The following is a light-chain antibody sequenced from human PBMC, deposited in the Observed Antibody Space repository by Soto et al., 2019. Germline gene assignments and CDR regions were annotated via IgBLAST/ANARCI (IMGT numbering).Light chain of an antibody. V-gene: IGKV3-20*01. CDR2: GAS. Sequence: EIVLTQSPGTLSLSPVERATLSCRASQSVISSYLAWYQQKPGQAPRLLIYGASSRATGIPDRFSGSGSGTDFTLTISRLEPEDFAVYYCQQYNKWPQTFGQGTRLEIK. CDR3: QQYNKWPQT. CDR1: QSVISSY. J-gene: IGKJ5*01.